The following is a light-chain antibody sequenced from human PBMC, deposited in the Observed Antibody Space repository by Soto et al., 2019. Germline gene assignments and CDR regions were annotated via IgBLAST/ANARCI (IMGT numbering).Light chain of an antibody. CDR2: DVS. J-gene: IGKJ1*01. V-gene: IGKV3-20*01. Sequence: EIVLTQSPGTLSLSPGERATLSCRASQSLSGRYLAWYQQKLGQAPRLLIYDVSSRASGIPDRFSGSGSGTDFTLRISRLEPEDFAVYYCQQYGSSPTFGQGTKVEIK. CDR3: QQYGSSPT. CDR1: QSLSGRY.